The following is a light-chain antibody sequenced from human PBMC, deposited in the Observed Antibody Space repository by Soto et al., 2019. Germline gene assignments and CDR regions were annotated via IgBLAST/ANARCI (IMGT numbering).Light chain of an antibody. Sequence: EVVFTQSPATQTLSPGERATLSCRASQSVSSYLAWYQQKPGQAPRLLIYDASTRATGVPARFNGRGSGIDFTLTFCALGVAGDTISDCEQRSSWRQHSLGGGT. J-gene: IGKJ2*03. CDR3: EQRSSWRQHS. CDR2: DAS. V-gene: IGKV3-11*01. CDR1: QSVSSY.